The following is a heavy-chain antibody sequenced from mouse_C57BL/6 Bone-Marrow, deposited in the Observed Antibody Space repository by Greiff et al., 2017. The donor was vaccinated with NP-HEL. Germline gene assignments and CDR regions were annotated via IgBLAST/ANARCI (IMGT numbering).Heavy chain of an antibody. D-gene: IGHD3-2*02. CDR1: GYTFTDYY. CDR3: ARGAAQAHAAMDY. J-gene: IGHJ4*01. V-gene: IGHV1-76*01. CDR2: IYPGSGNT. Sequence: VKLMESGAELVRPGASVKLSCKASGYTFTDYYINWVKQRPGQGLEWIARIYPGSGNTYYNEKFKGKATLTAEKSSSTAYMQLSSLTSEDSAVYFCARGAAQAHAAMDYWGQGTSVTVSS.